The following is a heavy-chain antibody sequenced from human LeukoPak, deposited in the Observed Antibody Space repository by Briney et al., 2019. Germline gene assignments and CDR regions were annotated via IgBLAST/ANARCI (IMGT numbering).Heavy chain of an antibody. CDR1: GGSISSYY. J-gene: IGHJ6*03. CDR2: IYYSGST. D-gene: IGHD5-18*01. V-gene: IGHV4-59*12. CDR3: ARDRPRLRGYSYGYYYYMDV. Sequence: PSETLSLTCTVSGGSISSYYWSWIRQPPGKGLKWIGYIYYSGSTSYSPSLRSRVTISVDTSKNQFSLKLSSVTAADTAVYYCARDRPRLRGYSYGYYYYMDVWGKGTTVTVSS.